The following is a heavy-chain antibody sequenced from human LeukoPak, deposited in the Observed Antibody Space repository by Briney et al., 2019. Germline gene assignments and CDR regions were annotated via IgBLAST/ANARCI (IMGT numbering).Heavy chain of an antibody. CDR3: AREDSSGYYVDY. J-gene: IGHJ4*02. Sequence: SGTLSLTCAASGGSISSSNWWSWVRQPPGKGLEWIGEIYHSGSTYYNPSLRSRVTISVDTSKNQFSLKLSSVTAADTAVYYCAREDSSGYYVDYWGQGTLVTVSS. D-gene: IGHD3-22*01. CDR2: IYHSGST. V-gene: IGHV4-4*02. CDR1: GGSISSSNW.